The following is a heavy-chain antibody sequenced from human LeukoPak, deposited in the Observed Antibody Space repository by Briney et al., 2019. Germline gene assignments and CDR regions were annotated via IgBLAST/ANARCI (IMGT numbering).Heavy chain of an antibody. Sequence: PGGSLRLSCAASGFTFSSYWMSWVRQAPGKGLEWVANIKQDGSEKYYVDSVKGRFTISRDNAKNSLYLQMNSLGAEDTAVYYCAREGGGYALDYWGQGTLVTVSS. CDR2: IKQDGSEK. CDR1: GFTFSSYW. J-gene: IGHJ4*02. V-gene: IGHV3-7*01. D-gene: IGHD3-22*01. CDR3: AREGGGYALDY.